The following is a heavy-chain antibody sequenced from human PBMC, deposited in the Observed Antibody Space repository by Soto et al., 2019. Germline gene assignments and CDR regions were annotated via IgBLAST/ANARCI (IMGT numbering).Heavy chain of an antibody. J-gene: IGHJ6*02. D-gene: IGHD1-26*01. Sequence: SETLSLTCTVSGGSISSYYWSWIRQPPGKGLEWIGYIYYSGSTNYNPSLKSRVTISVDTSKNQFSLKLSSVTAADTAVYYCARDAGVAVNGRGGMDVWGQGTMVTVSS. V-gene: IGHV4-59*01. CDR3: ARDAGVAVNGRGGMDV. CDR1: GGSISSYY. CDR2: IYYSGST.